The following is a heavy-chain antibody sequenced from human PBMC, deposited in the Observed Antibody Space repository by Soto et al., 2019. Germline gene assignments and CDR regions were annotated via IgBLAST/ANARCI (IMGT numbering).Heavy chain of an antibody. V-gene: IGHV3-11*01. J-gene: IGHJ4*02. CDR1: GFDFGDYY. CDR3: VRPYYSSSWFTFDR. D-gene: IGHD6-13*01. CDR2: IDSGDGTT. Sequence: GGSLRLSCRGSGFDFGDYYMSWIRQAPGKGLEWVSYIDSGDGTTYYTDSVKGRFTISRDNAKKTVYLQMSSLRVEDTALYYCVRPYYSSSWFTFDRWGQGTLVTVSS.